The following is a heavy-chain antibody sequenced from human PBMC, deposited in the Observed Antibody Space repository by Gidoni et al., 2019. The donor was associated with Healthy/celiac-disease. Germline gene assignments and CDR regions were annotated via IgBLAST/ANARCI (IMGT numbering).Heavy chain of an antibody. CDR1: GGTFSSYA. CDR2: IIPICGTA. Sequence: QVQLVQSGAEVKKPGSSVKVSCKASGGTFSSYAISWVRQAPGQGLEWMGGIIPICGTANYAQKFQGRVTITADKSTSTAYMELSSLRSEDTAVYYCARDNWNYARDAFDIWGQGTMVTVSS. CDR3: ARDNWNYARDAFDI. D-gene: IGHD1-7*01. V-gene: IGHV1-69*06. J-gene: IGHJ3*02.